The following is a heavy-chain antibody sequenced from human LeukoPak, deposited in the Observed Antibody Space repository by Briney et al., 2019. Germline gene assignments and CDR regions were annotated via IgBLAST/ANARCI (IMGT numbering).Heavy chain of an antibody. CDR2: INPNSGGT. Sequence: GASVKVSCKASGYTFIGYYMHWVRQAPGQGLEWMGWINPNSGGTNYAQKFQGRVTMTRDTSISTAYMELSRLRSDDTAVYYCASRTATYYYDSGDGFDIWGQGTMVTVSS. J-gene: IGHJ3*02. CDR1: GYTFIGYY. D-gene: IGHD3-22*01. CDR3: ASRTATYYYDSGDGFDI. V-gene: IGHV1-2*02.